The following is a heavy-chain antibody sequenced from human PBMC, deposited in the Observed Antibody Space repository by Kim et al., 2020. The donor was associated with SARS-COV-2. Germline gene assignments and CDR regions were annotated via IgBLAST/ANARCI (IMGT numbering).Heavy chain of an antibody. CDR2: IWYDGSNK. Sequence: GGSLRLSCAASGFTFSSYGMHWVRQAPGKGLEWVAVIWYDGSNKYYADSVKGRFTISRDNSKNTLYLQMNSLRAEDTAVYYCARWGSGYYFDYWGQGTLVTVSS. CDR3: ARWGSGYYFDY. D-gene: IGHD3-22*01. J-gene: IGHJ4*02. CDR1: GFTFSSYG. V-gene: IGHV3-33*01.